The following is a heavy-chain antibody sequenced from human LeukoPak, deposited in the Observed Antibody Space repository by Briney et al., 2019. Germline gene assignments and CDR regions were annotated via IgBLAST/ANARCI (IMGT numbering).Heavy chain of an antibody. CDR2: ISGSSSTI. Sequence: GGSLRLSCAASGFTFSSYSMNWVRQAPGKGLEWVSYISGSSSTIYYADSVKGRFTISRDNAKNSLYLQMNSLRAEDTAVYYCARHRDSGWYPYNWFDPWGQGTLVTVSS. CDR1: GFTFSSYS. CDR3: ARHRDSGWYPYNWFDP. V-gene: IGHV3-48*04. J-gene: IGHJ5*02. D-gene: IGHD6-19*01.